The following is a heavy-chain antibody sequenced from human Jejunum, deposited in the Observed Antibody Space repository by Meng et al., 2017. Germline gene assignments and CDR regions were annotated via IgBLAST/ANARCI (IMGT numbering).Heavy chain of an antibody. V-gene: IGHV4-61*08. CDR2: AST. Sequence: QAQVHESGPGPVRPSETLSLICSVSGGSVSSAGYQWSWIRQPPGKGLEWIGYASTNYNPSLKSRVTISVDTSRNQFSLRLTSVTAADTAVYYCARDHMGSLDYWGQGILVTVSS. J-gene: IGHJ4*02. CDR3: ARDHMGSLDY. D-gene: IGHD1-26*01. CDR1: GGSVSSAGYQ.